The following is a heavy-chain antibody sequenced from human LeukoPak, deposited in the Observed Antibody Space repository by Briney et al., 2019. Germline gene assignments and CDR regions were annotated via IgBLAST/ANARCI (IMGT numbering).Heavy chain of an antibody. Sequence: GGSLRLSCAASRFTFSNYAMSWVRQTPGKGLEWVSAISGRGAGTYYADSVKGRFTISRDNSKNTLYLQMNDLRAEDTAIYYCAKASDLVRGVLGWFDPWGQGTLVTVSS. CDR1: RFTFSNYA. J-gene: IGHJ5*02. CDR3: AKASDLVRGVLGWFDP. D-gene: IGHD3-10*01. V-gene: IGHV3-23*01. CDR2: ISGRGAGT.